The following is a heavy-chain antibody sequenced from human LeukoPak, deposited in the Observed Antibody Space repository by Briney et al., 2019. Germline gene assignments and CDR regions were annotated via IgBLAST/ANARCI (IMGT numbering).Heavy chain of an antibody. Sequence: PSETLSLTCAVYGGSFSGYYWSWIRQPPGKGLEWIGEINHSGSTNYNPSLKSRVTISVDTSKNQFSLKLSSVTAADTAVYYCASRADEVTPIYYFDYWGQGTLVTVSS. CDR2: INHSGST. J-gene: IGHJ4*02. CDR3: ASRADEVTPIYYFDY. V-gene: IGHV4-34*01. CDR1: GGSFSGYY. D-gene: IGHD3-9*01.